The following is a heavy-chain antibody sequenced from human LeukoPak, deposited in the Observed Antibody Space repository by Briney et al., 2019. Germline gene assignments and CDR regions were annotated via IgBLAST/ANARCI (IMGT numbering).Heavy chain of an antibody. CDR3: ARSESTYYYDISGYLSDP. CDR1: GYTFTSYG. Sequence: GASVNVSCKASGYTFTSYGITWVRQAPGQGLEWMGWISAYNGYTNYAQKLQGRVLMTTDTSTSTAYMELRSLRSDDTAVYYCARSESTYYYDISGYLSDPWGQGTLVTVSS. CDR2: ISAYNGYT. J-gene: IGHJ5*02. V-gene: IGHV1-18*01. D-gene: IGHD3-22*01.